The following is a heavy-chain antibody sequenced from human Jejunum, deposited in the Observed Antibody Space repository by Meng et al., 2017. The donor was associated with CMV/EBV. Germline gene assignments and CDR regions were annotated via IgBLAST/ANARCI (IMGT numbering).Heavy chain of an antibody. Sequence: QLQELGPGLEKSSEPLSLPCTVAGGSISSTSYFWVWIRQPPGKGLEWIGGVYYSGNTYYNPSLKSRVTLSVDTSKNQFSLKLNSVTAADTAVYHCARDALREGYFDLWGRGTLVTVSS. J-gene: IGHJ2*01. CDR3: ARDALREGYFDL. CDR2: VYYSGNT. CDR1: GGSISSTSYF. V-gene: IGHV4-39*07. D-gene: IGHD4-17*01.